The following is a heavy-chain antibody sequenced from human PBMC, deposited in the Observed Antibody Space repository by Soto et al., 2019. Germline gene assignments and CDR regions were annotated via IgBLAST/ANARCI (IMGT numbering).Heavy chain of an antibody. Sequence: QVQLQQWGAGLLKPSETLSLTCAVYGGSFSGYYWSWIRQPPGKGLEWIGEINHSGSTNYNPSLKSRFTTSVDTSKNQFSLKLSSVTAADTAVYYCARLTYCSSTSCHGYYFDYWGQGTLVTVSS. CDR3: ARLTYCSSTSCHGYYFDY. J-gene: IGHJ4*02. V-gene: IGHV4-34*01. CDR2: INHSGST. CDR1: GGSFSGYY. D-gene: IGHD2-2*01.